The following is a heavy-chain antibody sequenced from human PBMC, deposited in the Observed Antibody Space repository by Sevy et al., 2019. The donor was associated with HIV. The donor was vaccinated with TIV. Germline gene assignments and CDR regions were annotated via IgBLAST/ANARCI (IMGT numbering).Heavy chain of an antibody. CDR1: GFTFSDAA. Sequence: GGSLRLSCAGSGFTFSDAAIHWVRQASGKGLEWFGRIRGKANNYATAYAASLKDRFSISRNDLKDTAYLQMNSLRTEDAAMYYCSIYYDIRAFDSWGQGTQVTVSS. CDR3: SIYYDIRAFDS. V-gene: IGHV3-73*01. D-gene: IGHD3-22*01. CDR2: IRGKANNYAT. J-gene: IGHJ4*02.